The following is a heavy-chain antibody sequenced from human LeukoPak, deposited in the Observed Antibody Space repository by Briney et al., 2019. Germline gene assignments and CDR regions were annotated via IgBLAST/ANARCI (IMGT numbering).Heavy chain of an antibody. CDR2: ISSSGRTI. J-gene: IGHJ4*02. Sequence: PGGSLRLSCAASRFTFSGFSIIWVRQAPGKGLEWLSYISSSGRTIYYADPVRGRFTVSSDQDKRSVFLQMDSLRGDDTAVYYCARAREGVERGTRYFDYWGQGTLVTVSS. D-gene: IGHD1-1*01. CDR1: RFTFSGFS. V-gene: IGHV3-48*01. CDR3: ARAREGVERGTRYFDY.